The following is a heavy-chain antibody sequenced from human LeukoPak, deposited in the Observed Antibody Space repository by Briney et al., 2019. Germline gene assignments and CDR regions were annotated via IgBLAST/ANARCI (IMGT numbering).Heavy chain of an antibody. J-gene: IGHJ4*02. D-gene: IGHD3-9*01. Sequence: ASVKVSCKTSGYTFTGYYIHWVRQAPGRGLEWMGWIGPNSGGTNYAQKFQGRVTMTRDTSIRTAYMELSRLTSDDTAVYYCVRLYDWGRLDYWGQGTLVTVSS. CDR1: GYTFTGYY. V-gene: IGHV1-2*02. CDR3: VRLYDWGRLDY. CDR2: IGPNSGGT.